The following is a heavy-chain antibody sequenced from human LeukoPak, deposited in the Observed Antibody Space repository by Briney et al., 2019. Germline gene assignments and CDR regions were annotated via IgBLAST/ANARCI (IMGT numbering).Heavy chain of an antibody. V-gene: IGHV4-34*01. J-gene: IGHJ5*02. D-gene: IGHD2-2*01. CDR2: INHSGST. CDR1: GGSFSGYY. CDR3: ARYIVVVPAANSWGGVSNAPIFDP. Sequence: TPSETLSLTCAVYGGSFSGYYWSWIRQPPGKGLEWIGEINHSGSTNYNPSLKSRVTISVDTSKNQFSLKLSSVTAADTAVYYCARYIVVVPAANSWGGVSNAPIFDPWGQGTLVTVSS.